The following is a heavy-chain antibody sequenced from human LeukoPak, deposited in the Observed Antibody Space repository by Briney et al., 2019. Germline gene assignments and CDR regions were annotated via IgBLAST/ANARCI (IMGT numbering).Heavy chain of an antibody. Sequence: SQTLSLTCAISGDSVSSNSAAWNWIRQSPSRGLEWLGRTYYRSKWCSDYAVSVRSRITINPDASKNQFSLQLNSVTPEDTAVYYCAYYGDPPYNWFNPWGQGILVTVSS. J-gene: IGHJ5*02. D-gene: IGHD3-10*01. CDR3: AYYGDPPYNWFNP. CDR1: GDSVSSNSAA. V-gene: IGHV6-1*01. CDR2: TYYRSKWCS.